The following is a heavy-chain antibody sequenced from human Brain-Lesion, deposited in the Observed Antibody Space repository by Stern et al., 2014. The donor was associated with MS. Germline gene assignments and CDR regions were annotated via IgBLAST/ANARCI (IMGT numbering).Heavy chain of an antibody. CDR3: ARVYNTIYGIVTQRGSGMDV. D-gene: IGHD3-3*01. Sequence: EVQLVESGGGLVQPGGALTISCAAAGFTFGNYWMTWVRQAPGKGLEGVASVKEDGTEKNYVDSVKGRFTISRDNARNSLYLQMNSLRVEDTALYYCARVYNTIYGIVTQRGSGMDVWGQGTTVIVSS. V-gene: IGHV3-7*01. J-gene: IGHJ6*02. CDR2: VKEDGTEK. CDR1: GFTFGNYW.